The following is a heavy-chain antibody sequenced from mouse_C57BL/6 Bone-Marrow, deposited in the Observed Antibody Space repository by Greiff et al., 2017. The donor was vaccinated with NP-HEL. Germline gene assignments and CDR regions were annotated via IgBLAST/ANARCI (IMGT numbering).Heavy chain of an antibody. CDR1: GFTFSSYA. Sequence: VQLKESGGGLVKPGGSLKLSCAASGFTFSSYAMSWVRQTPEKRLEWVATISDGGSYTYYPDNVKGRFTISRDNAKNNLYLQMSHLKSEDTAMYYCARDGDDGYYAAWFAYWGQGTLVTVSA. J-gene: IGHJ3*01. CDR3: ARDGDDGYYAAWFAY. CDR2: ISDGGSYT. D-gene: IGHD2-3*01. V-gene: IGHV5-4*01.